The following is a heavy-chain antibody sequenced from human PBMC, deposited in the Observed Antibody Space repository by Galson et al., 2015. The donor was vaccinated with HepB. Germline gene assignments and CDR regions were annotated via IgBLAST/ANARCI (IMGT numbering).Heavy chain of an antibody. J-gene: IGHJ3*02. Sequence: SLRLSCAASGFTFSSYAMHWVRQAPGKGLEWVAVISYDGSNKYYADSVKGRFTISRDNSKNTLYLQMNSLRAEDTAVYYCARDYFGYCSSTSCYWGAFDIWGQGTMVTVSS. CDR2: ISYDGSNK. CDR1: GFTFSSYA. D-gene: IGHD2-2*01. CDR3: ARDYFGYCSSTSCYWGAFDI. V-gene: IGHV3-30-3*01.